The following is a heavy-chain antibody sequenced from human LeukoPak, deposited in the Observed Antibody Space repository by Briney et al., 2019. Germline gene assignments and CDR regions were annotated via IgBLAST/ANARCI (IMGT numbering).Heavy chain of an antibody. Sequence: GGSLRLSCAASGFTFSSYGMHWVRQAPGKGLEWVAFVRHDGSNKYYADSVKGRFTISRDNSKNTLYLQMNSLRAEDTAVYYCVRILDSAWGELGYWGQGTLVTVTS. CDR3: VRILDSAWGELGY. J-gene: IGHJ4*02. CDR2: VRHDGSNK. V-gene: IGHV3-30*02. CDR1: GFTFSSYG. D-gene: IGHD6-19*01.